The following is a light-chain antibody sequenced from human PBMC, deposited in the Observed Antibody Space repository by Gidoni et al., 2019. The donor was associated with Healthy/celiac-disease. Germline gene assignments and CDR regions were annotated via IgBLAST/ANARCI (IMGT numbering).Light chain of an antibody. V-gene: IGKV3-15*01. J-gene: IGKJ4*01. CDR1: QSVSSN. CDR2: GAS. Sequence: EIVMTQSPATLSVSPGERATLSCRASQSVSSNLAWYQQKPGQAPRLLIYGASTRATGIPARCSGSGSGTEVTLTISSLQSEDFAVYYCQQYNNWPPLTFXGXTKVEIK. CDR3: QQYNNWPPLT.